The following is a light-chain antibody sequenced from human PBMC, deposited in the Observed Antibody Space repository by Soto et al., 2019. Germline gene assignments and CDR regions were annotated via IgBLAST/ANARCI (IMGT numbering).Light chain of an antibody. CDR3: QQYANSPFT. CDR2: GAS. CDR1: QSVSSNY. V-gene: IGKV3-20*01. Sequence: EIVLTQSPGTLPLSPGERATLSCRASQSVSSNYLVWYQQKPGQAPRPLIYGASSRATGIPDRFSGSGSGTDFTLTISRLEPEDCAVYYWQQYANSPFTFGQGTKLEIK. J-gene: IGKJ2*01.